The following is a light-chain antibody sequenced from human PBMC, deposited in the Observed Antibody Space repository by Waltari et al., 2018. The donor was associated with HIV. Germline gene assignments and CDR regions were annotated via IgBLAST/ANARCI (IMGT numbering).Light chain of an antibody. V-gene: IGLV1-44*01. CDR3: AAWDDSLDAWV. J-gene: IGLJ3*02. CDR2: SDN. CDR1: SSNIGSKS. Sequence: QSVLTQPPSASGTPGKRVTISCSGSSSNIGSKSVNWFQQVPGTAPKLLMYSDNRRPSGVPDRCSGSKSGTSASLAISGLQSEDEADYYGAAWDDSLDAWVFGGGTRLTVL.